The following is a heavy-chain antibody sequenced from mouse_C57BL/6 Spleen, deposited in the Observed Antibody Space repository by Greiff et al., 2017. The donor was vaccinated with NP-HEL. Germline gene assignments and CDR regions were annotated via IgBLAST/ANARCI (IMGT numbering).Heavy chain of an antibody. CDR2: IDPSDSYT. CDR1: GYTFTSYW. J-gene: IGHJ2*01. CDR3: AREAPKDY. Sequence: VQLQQPGAELVKPGASVKLSCKASGYTFTSYWMQWVKQRPGQGLEWIGEIDPSDSYTNYNQKFKGKATLTVDTSSSTAYMQLSSLTSEDSAVYYCAREAPKDYWGQGTTLTVSS. V-gene: IGHV1-50*01. D-gene: IGHD6-1*01.